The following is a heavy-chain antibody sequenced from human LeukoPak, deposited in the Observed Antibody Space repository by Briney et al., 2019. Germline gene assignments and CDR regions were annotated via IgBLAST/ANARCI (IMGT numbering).Heavy chain of an antibody. D-gene: IGHD1-26*01. V-gene: IGHV3-21*01. J-gene: IGHJ3*02. Sequence: GGSLRLSCAASGFTFSRYGMSWVRQAPGKGLEWVSSISSSSSYIYYADSVKGRFTISRDNAKNSLYLQMNSLRAEDTAVYYCARAPDSGTYNSGAFDIWGQGTMVTVSA. CDR3: ARAPDSGTYNSGAFDI. CDR2: ISSSSSYI. CDR1: GFTFSRYG.